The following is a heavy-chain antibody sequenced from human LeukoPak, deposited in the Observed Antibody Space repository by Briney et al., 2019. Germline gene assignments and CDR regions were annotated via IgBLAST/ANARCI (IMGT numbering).Heavy chain of an antibody. D-gene: IGHD3-10*02. Sequence: SETLSLTCTVSGYSVSSGYYWGWIRQPPGKGLEWIGSIYHTGSTYYNPSLKSRVTISVDTSKNQFSLKLSSVTAADTAVYYCARVPPMSRAFDIWGQGTMVTVSS. J-gene: IGHJ3*02. CDR3: ARVPPMSRAFDI. CDR2: IYHTGST. V-gene: IGHV4-38-2*02. CDR1: GYSVSSGYY.